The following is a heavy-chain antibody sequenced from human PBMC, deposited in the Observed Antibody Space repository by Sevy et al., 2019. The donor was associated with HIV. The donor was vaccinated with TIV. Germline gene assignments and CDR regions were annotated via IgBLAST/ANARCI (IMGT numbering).Heavy chain of an antibody. CDR1: GFTFSNYG. D-gene: IGHD1-26*01. CDR2: VSYDGSTK. V-gene: IGHV3-30*18. Sequence: GGSLRLSCAASGFTFSNYGMHWVRQAPGKGLEWVAVVSYDGSTKYYADFVKGRFTISRENSKNTGYLQMNTLRTEETAVFYCAKGSKATDSAFDLWGQGTMVTVSS. CDR3: AKGSKATDSAFDL. J-gene: IGHJ3*01.